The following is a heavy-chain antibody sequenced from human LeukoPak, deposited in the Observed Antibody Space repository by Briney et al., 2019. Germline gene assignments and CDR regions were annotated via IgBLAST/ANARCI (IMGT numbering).Heavy chain of an antibody. V-gene: IGHV1-2*02. D-gene: IGHD3-3*01. Sequence: GASVKVSCKASGYTFTDYYIHWVRQAPGQGLEWMAWINPNSGGTNFVQKFQGRVTMTRDTSISTAYTELSRLRSDDTAVYYCARSKYYDFWSGYGYFDYWGQGILVTVSS. CDR1: GYTFTDYY. CDR3: ARSKYYDFWSGYGYFDY. CDR2: INPNSGGT. J-gene: IGHJ4*02.